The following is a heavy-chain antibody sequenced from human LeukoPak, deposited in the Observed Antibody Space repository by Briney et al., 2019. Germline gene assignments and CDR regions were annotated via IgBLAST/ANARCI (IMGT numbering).Heavy chain of an antibody. CDR1: GGSITHYS. D-gene: IGHD3-22*01. Sequence: SETLSLTCTVSGGSITHYSWTWIRQPAGQGLEWIGRIYSSGSTNYNPSLKSRVTMSLDTSKNQFSLKLNSVTAADTAVYYCARAYYDDRPFDSWGHGTLVTVSS. CDR2: IYSSGST. V-gene: IGHV4-4*07. J-gene: IGHJ4*01. CDR3: ARAYYDDRPFDS.